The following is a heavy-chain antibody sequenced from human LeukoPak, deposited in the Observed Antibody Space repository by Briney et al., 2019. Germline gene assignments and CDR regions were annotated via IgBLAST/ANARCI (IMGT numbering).Heavy chain of an antibody. D-gene: IGHD3-3*01. V-gene: IGHV3-33*01. CDR3: ARAPLRVDYFDY. Sequence: PGGSLRLSCAASGFTFSSYRMHWVRQAPGKGLKWVAVIWYDGSNKYYADSVKGRFTSSRDNSKNTLYLQMNSLRAEDTAVYYCARAPLRVDYFDYWGQGTLVTVSS. J-gene: IGHJ4*02. CDR2: IWYDGSNK. CDR1: GFTFSSYR.